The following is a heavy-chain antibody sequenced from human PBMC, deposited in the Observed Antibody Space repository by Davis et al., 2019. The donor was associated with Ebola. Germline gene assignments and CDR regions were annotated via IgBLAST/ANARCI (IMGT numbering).Heavy chain of an antibody. J-gene: IGHJ5*02. Sequence: SQTLSLTCAVSGGSISSGGYSWSWIRQPPGKGLEWIGYIYHSGSTYYNPSLKSRVTISADRSKNQFSLKLSSVTAADTAVYYCARGKPFGSSFWFDPWGQGTLVTVSS. CDR1: GGSISSGGYS. D-gene: IGHD6-13*01. CDR2: IYHSGST. CDR3: ARGKPFGSSFWFDP. V-gene: IGHV4-30-2*01.